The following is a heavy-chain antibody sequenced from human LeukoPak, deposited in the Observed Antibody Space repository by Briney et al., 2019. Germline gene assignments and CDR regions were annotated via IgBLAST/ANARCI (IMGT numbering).Heavy chain of an antibody. D-gene: IGHD6-6*01. J-gene: IGHJ3*02. CDR2: IIPIFGTA. CDR1: GGTFTSYA. CDR3: ARASEYSSSWTDAFDI. Sequence: SVKVSCKASGGTFTSYAISWVRQAPGQGLEWLGGIIPIFGTANYAQKFQGRVTITTDESTSTAYMELSSLRSEDTVVYYCARASEYSSSWTDAFDIWGQGTMVTVSS. V-gene: IGHV1-69*05.